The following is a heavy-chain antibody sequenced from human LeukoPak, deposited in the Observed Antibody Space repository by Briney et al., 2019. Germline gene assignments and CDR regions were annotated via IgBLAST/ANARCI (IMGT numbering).Heavy chain of an antibody. CDR3: ARDFVMAV. Sequence: PSETLSLTCTVSGVSISSYYWSWIRQPAGKGLEWIGRIYTSGSTDYNPSLKSRVTVSVGKSRNQFSLRLSSVTAADTAVYYCARDFVMAVWGKGTAVTVSS. CDR1: GVSISSYY. CDR2: IYTSGST. V-gene: IGHV4-4*07. J-gene: IGHJ6*04.